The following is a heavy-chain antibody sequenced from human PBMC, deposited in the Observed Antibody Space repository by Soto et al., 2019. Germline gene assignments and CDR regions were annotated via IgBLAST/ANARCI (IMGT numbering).Heavy chain of an antibody. D-gene: IGHD4-17*01. CDR3: ARGQTVTTGGAFDI. CDR2: MNPNSGNT. Sequence: ASVKVSCKASGYTFTSCDINWVRQATGQGLEWMGWMNPNSGNTGYAQKFQGRVTMTRNTSISTAYMELSSLRSEDTAVYYCARGQTVTTGGAFDIWGQGTMVTVSS. J-gene: IGHJ3*02. CDR1: GYTFTSCD. V-gene: IGHV1-8*01.